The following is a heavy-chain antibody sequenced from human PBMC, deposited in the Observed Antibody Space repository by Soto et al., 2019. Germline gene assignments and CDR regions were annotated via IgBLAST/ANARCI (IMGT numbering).Heavy chain of an antibody. D-gene: IGHD3-3*01. CDR1: GDSISNYY. CDR3: AGSSGYGSAY. J-gene: IGHJ4*02. Sequence: QVQLQESGPGLVKPSETLSLTCNVSGDSISNYYWSWIRQAPGKGLEWIGYVYYSGNTDYNPSLKIRVTISPHTSKNQFSLKLTSVTAADTAVYYWAGSSGYGSAYWGQGTLVTVSS. CDR2: VYYSGNT. V-gene: IGHV4-59*08.